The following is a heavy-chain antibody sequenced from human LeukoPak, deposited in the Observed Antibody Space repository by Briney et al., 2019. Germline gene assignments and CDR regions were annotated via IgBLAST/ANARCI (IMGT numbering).Heavy chain of an antibody. Sequence: SETLSLTCTVSGGSISSSSYYWGWIRQPPGKGLEWIGSIYYSGSTYYNPSLKSRVTISVDTSKNQFSLKLSSVTAADTAVYYCARLITMVRGVIIRHNWFDPWGQGTLVTVSS. J-gene: IGHJ5*02. CDR1: GGSISSSSYY. D-gene: IGHD3-10*01. CDR3: ARLITMVRGVIIRHNWFDP. V-gene: IGHV4-39*07. CDR2: IYYSGST.